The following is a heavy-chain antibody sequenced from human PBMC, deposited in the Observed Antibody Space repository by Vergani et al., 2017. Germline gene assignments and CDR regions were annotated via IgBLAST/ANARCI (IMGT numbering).Heavy chain of an antibody. V-gene: IGHV5-10-1*01. CDR2: IDPSDSYT. CDR1: GYSFTSYW. J-gene: IGHJ6*02. CDR3: ARQVAVAGKWWGPYYYYGMDV. D-gene: IGHD6-19*01. Sequence: EVQLVQSGAEVQKPGASLRISCKGSGYSFTSYWISWVRQLPGKSLEWMGRIDPSDSYTNYSPSFQGHVTSSADKSISTAYLQWSSLKASDTARYYCARQVAVAGKWWGPYYYYGMDVWGQ.